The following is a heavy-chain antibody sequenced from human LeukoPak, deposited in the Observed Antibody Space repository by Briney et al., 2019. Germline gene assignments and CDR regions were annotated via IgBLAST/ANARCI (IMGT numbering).Heavy chain of an antibody. J-gene: IGHJ4*02. CDR2: INPSGGST. V-gene: IGHV1-46*03. CDR1: GHTFTSYY. Sequence: ASVKVSCKASGHTFTSYYMHWVRQAPGQGLEWMGIINPSGGSTSYAQKFQGRVTMTRDTSTSTVYMELSSLRSEDTAVYYCARDPLHSSGWYTRYYFDYWGQGTLVTVSS. D-gene: IGHD6-19*01. CDR3: ARDPLHSSGWYTRYYFDY.